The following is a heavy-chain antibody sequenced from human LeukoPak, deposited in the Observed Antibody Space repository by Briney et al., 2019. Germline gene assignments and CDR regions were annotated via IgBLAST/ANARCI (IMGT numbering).Heavy chain of an antibody. J-gene: IGHJ5*02. D-gene: IGHD3-10*01. Sequence: SQTLSLTCTVSGGSISSGGYYWSWIRQPPGKGLEWIGYIYYSGSTYYNPSLKSRVTISVDTSKNQFSLKLSSVTAADTAVYYCARDLVVRGVHSGSWFDPWGQGTLVTVSS. CDR2: IYYSGST. CDR1: GGSISSGGYY. V-gene: IGHV4-30-4*08. CDR3: ARDLVVRGVHSGSWFDP.